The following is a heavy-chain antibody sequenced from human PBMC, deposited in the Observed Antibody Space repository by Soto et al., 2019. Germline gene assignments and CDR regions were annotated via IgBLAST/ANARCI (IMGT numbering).Heavy chain of an antibody. CDR3: ARGSAAAGTGLNWFDP. V-gene: IGHV1-18*01. CDR1: GYTTTSYG. J-gene: IGHJ5*02. D-gene: IGHD6-13*01. CDR2: ISAYNGNT. Sequence: AVPGSCDASGYTTTSYGISGGVESPGLGFEWLGGISAYNGNTNYAQTLQGRVTMKTDTSTSTAYMELRSLISDDAAVYYCARGSAAAGTGLNWFDPWGQGALVTVSS.